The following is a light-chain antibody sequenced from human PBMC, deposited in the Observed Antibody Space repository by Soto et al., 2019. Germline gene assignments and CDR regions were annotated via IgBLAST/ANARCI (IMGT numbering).Light chain of an antibody. CDR1: QSVSSY. V-gene: IGKV3-11*01. J-gene: IGKJ4*01. Sequence: EIVLTQSPATLSSSPGERAALSCRASQSVSSYLAWYQQKPGQAPRLLIYDASKRAPGIPARLTGSGSGTDFTLTFSSLEPEDFAVYFCQQRSNWPSTFGGGTKVEI. CDR2: DAS. CDR3: QQRSNWPST.